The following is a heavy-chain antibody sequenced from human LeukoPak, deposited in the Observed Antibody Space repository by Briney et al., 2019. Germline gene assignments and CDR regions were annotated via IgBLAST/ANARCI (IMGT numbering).Heavy chain of an antibody. Sequence: ASVKVCCKAFRYSFTGHYIHWLRQAPGQGLEWMGYIDPSSGDTNCAQKFQARVTMTRDTSVSTAYMELSRLTSDDTAIYFCTRSRFYYGAGSLGFDPWGQGTLVTVSS. J-gene: IGHJ5*02. CDR3: TRSRFYYGAGSLGFDP. CDR1: RYSFTGHY. D-gene: IGHD3-10*01. V-gene: IGHV1-2*02. CDR2: IDPSSGDT.